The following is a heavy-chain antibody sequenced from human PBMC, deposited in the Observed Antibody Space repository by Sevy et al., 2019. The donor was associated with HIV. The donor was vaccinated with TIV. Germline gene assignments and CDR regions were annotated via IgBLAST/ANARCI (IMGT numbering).Heavy chain of an antibody. CDR3: AKDRVSGIYYSGDFDS. D-gene: IGHD3-10*01. CDR2: ISMSSGDT. J-gene: IGHJ4*02. CDR1: GFTFSTYA. V-gene: IGHV3-23*01. Sequence: GGSQRLSCAASGFTFSTYAMTWVRQAPGKGLEWVSVISMSSGDTYYADSVKGRFTISRDNSKKTLYLQMNSLRAEDTAVYYCAKDRVSGIYYSGDFDSWGQGTLVTVSS.